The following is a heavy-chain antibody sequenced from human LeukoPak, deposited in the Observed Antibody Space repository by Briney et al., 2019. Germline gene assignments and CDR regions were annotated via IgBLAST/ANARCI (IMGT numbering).Heavy chain of an antibody. V-gene: IGHV4-4*07. D-gene: IGHD3-10*01. CDR1: GGSISSYY. CDR3: AREVYYYGSGSYFNY. CDR2: ICTSGST. J-gene: IGHJ4*02. Sequence: PSETLSLTCSVSGGSISSYYWSWVRQPAGKGLEWIGRICTSGSTNYNPSLKSRVTMSVDTSKNQFSLKLSSVTAADTAVYYCAREVYYYGSGSYFNYWGQGTLVTVSS.